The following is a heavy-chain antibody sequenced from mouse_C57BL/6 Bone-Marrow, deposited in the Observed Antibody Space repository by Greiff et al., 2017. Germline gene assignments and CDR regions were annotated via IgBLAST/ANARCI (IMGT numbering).Heavy chain of an antibody. CDR3: ARPPFTTDYAMDY. CDR2: IHPSTGGT. V-gene: IGHV1-42*01. D-gene: IGHD1-1*01. Sequence: VQLQHSGPELVPPGASVQISCQASGYSFTGYYMNWVQPRPETSLECLGEIHPSTGGTTSNPKFKAKATLTVYQSSSTAYMQLKSLTSEDSAFYYCARPPFTTDYAMDYWGQGTSVTVSS. CDR1: GYSFTGYY. J-gene: IGHJ4*01.